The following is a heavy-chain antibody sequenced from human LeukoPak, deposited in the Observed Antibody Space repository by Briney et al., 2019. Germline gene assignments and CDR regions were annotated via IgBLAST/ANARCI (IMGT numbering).Heavy chain of an antibody. D-gene: IGHD3/OR15-3a*01. V-gene: IGHV3-23*01. J-gene: IGHJ4*02. CDR3: AKGDWADC. Sequence: PGGSLRRSGAASGFPFTIFARSWVRQAPGKGLEWVSGLDGSGGSTNYADSVKGRFTISRDNSKNTLYLQMNSLRAEDTAIYYCAKGDWADCWGQGTLVTVSS. CDR2: LDGSGGST. CDR1: GFPFTIFA.